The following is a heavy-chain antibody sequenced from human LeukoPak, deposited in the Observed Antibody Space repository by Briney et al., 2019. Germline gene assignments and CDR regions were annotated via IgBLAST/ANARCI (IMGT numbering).Heavy chain of an antibody. CDR3: AKDRGSGYSYGLTYYYYGMDV. Sequence: GGSLRLSCAASGFTFSSYSMNWVRQAPGKGLEWVSSISSSSSYIYYADSVKGRFTISRDNAKNSLYLQMNSLRAEDTALYYCAKDRGSGYSYGLTYYYYGMDVWGQGTTVTVSS. CDR1: GFTFSSYS. J-gene: IGHJ6*02. D-gene: IGHD5-18*01. V-gene: IGHV3-21*04. CDR2: ISSSSSYI.